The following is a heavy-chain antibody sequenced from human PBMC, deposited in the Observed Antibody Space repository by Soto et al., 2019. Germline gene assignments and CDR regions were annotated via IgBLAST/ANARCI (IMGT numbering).Heavy chain of an antibody. V-gene: IGHV1-69*13. CDR3: ARSYNHLDIVVVPAAPTSGAFDI. Sequence: ASVKVSCKASGGTFSSYAISWVRQAPGQGLEWMGGIIPIFGTADYAQKFQGRVTITADESTSTAYMELSSLRSEDTAFYYCARSYNHLDIVVVPAAPTSGAFDIWGQGTMVTVSS. CDR2: IIPIFGTA. D-gene: IGHD2-2*01. CDR1: GGTFSSYA. J-gene: IGHJ3*02.